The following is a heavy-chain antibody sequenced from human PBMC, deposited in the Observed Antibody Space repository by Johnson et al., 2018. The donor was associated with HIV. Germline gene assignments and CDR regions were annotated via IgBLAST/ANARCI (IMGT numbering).Heavy chain of an antibody. CDR1: GFTVSSNY. V-gene: IGHV3-53*01. Sequence: VQLVESGGGLIQPGGSLRLSCAASGFTVSSNYMSWVRQAPGKGLEWVSVIYSGGSTYYADSVKGRFTTSRDNSKNTLYLQMNSLRAEDTAVYYCARVSNPQDWSITSCSGWDGAFGIWGQGTMVTVSS. J-gene: IGHJ3*02. CDR2: IYSGGST. D-gene: IGHD2-2*01. CDR3: ARVSNPQDWSITSCSGWDGAFGI.